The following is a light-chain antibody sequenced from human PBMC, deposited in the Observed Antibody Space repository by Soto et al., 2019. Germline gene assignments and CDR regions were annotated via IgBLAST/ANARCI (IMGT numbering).Light chain of an antibody. Sequence: QSVLTQPASVSGSPGQSITISCTGTSSDIGSYDRVSWYQRHPGKAPKFMIFEDSRRPSGISNRLSGSKSGNTASLTISGLQAEDEADYYCCSYSGSNILAVFGGGTKLTVL. V-gene: IGLV2-23*01. CDR1: SSDIGSYDR. J-gene: IGLJ2*01. CDR2: EDS. CDR3: CSYSGSNILAV.